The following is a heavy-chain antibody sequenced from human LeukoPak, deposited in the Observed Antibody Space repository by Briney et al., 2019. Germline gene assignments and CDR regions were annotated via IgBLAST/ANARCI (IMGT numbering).Heavy chain of an antibody. CDR1: GGSIHSY. CDR3: ARVYSSSWRTIHYYYYYMDV. V-gene: IGHV4-4*07. D-gene: IGHD6-13*01. Sequence: SETLSLTCTVSGGSIHSYWSWIRQPAGKGLEWIGRISGSGTITYNPALQSRLTISIDTSKNQFSLKLMSVTAADTAVYYCARVYSSSWRTIHYYYYYMDVWGKGTTVTVSS. J-gene: IGHJ6*03. CDR2: ISGSGTI.